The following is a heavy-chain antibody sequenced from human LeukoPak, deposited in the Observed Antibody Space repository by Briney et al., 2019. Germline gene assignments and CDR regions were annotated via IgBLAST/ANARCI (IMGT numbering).Heavy chain of an antibody. Sequence: SVKVSCKASGGTFSSYAISWVRQAPGQGLEWMGRIIPIFGTANYTQKFQGRVTITTDESTSTAYMELSSLRSEDTAVYYCARDTPYYDSSGYPYWGQGTLVTVSS. CDR1: GGTFSSYA. V-gene: IGHV1-69*05. CDR2: IIPIFGTA. D-gene: IGHD3-22*01. CDR3: ARDTPYYDSSGYPY. J-gene: IGHJ4*02.